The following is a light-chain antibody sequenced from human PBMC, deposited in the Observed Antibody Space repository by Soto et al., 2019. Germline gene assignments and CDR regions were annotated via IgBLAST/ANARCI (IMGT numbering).Light chain of an antibody. Sequence: QSVLTQPPSASGTPGQRVTISCSGSRSNIGSNAVNWYKQLPGTAPKLLIYTNNHRPSGVPDRFSGSKSGTSASLAISGLQSEDETDYYCAVWDDSLNGWVFGGGTKVTVL. CDR2: TNN. J-gene: IGLJ3*02. CDR3: AVWDDSLNGWV. V-gene: IGLV1-44*01. CDR1: RSNIGSNA.